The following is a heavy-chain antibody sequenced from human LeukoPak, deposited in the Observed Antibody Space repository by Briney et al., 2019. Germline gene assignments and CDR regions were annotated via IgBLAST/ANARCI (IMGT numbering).Heavy chain of an antibody. V-gene: IGHV3-23*01. CDR3: AKDGHQYCSSTSCYGMSDY. CDR1: GFTFSSYA. CDR2: ISGSGGST. Sequence: PGGSLRLSCAASGFTFSSYAMSWVRQAPGKGLEWVSAISGSGGSTYYADSVKGRFTISRDNSKSTLYLQMNSLRAEDTAVYYCAKDGHQYCSSTSCYGMSDYWGQGTLVTVSS. D-gene: IGHD2-2*01. J-gene: IGHJ4*02.